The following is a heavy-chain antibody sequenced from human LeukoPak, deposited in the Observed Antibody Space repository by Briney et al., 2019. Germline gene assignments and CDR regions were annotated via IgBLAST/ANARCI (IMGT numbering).Heavy chain of an antibody. V-gene: IGHV1-2*02. CDR1: GYTFTGYY. CDR2: INPDSGAT. Sequence: ASVKVSCKASGYTFTGYYMLWVRQAPGQGLEWMGWINPDSGATNYAQRFQGRVTMTRDTSINTAYMELSSLISDDTAVYYCARVDGGNSGPDYWGQGTLVTVSS. J-gene: IGHJ4*02. CDR3: ARVDGGNSGPDY. D-gene: IGHD4-23*01.